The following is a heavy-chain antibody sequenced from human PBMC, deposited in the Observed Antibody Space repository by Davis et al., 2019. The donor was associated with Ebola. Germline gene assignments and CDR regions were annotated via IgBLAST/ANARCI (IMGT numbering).Heavy chain of an antibody. CDR1: GFTFSSYA. D-gene: IGHD6-13*01. CDR2: ISGSGGST. V-gene: IGHV3-23*01. Sequence: GGSLRLSCAASGFTFSSYAMSWVRQAPGKGLEWVSAISGSGGSTYYADSVKGRFTISRDNSKNTLYLQMNSLRAEDTALYYCARGDGYSSSWPNYYYYYGMDVWGQGTTVTVSS. J-gene: IGHJ6*02. CDR3: ARGDGYSSSWPNYYYYYGMDV.